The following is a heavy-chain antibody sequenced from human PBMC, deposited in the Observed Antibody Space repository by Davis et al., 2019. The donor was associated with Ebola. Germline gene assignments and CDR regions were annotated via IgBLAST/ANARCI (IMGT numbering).Heavy chain of an antibody. CDR3: ARSGAPLNFDY. Sequence: GGSLRLSCTDSVITFSSYAMTWVRQAPGKGLEWVSAISGSGGSTYYADSVKGRFTISRDNSKKTMYLQMNSLRAEDTAVYYCARSGAPLNFDYWGQGTLVTVSS. D-gene: IGHD3-10*01. J-gene: IGHJ4*02. V-gene: IGHV3-23*01. CDR1: VITFSSYA. CDR2: ISGSGGST.